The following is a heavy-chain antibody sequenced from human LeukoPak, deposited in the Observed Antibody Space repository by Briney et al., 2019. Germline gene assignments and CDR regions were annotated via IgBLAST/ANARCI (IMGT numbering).Heavy chain of an antibody. Sequence: GGSLRLSCAASGFTFSTYAMSWVRQAPGKGLEWVSTISGSGGSTYYADSVKGRFTISRDNSKNTLYLQMNSLRAEDTAVYYCAKGRGGSYGYFDYWGLGTLVTVSS. CDR1: GFTFSTYA. J-gene: IGHJ4*02. CDR3: AKGRGGSYGYFDY. CDR2: ISGSGGST. D-gene: IGHD1-26*01. V-gene: IGHV3-23*01.